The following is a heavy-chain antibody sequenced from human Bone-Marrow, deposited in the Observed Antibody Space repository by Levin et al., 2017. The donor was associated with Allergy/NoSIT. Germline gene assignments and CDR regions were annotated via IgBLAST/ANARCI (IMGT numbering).Heavy chain of an antibody. Sequence: SETLSLTCTVSGGSISNYYWSWIRQPPGKGLEWIGYIHYSGSTTHNPSLKSRVTISLDTSKNQFSLKVTSVTAADTAVYYCARGDLEYSNAWSYSYRGLDVWGQGTTVTVSS. CDR3: ARGDLEYSNAWSYSYRGLDV. V-gene: IGHV4-59*01. D-gene: IGHD6-6*01. J-gene: IGHJ6*02. CDR2: IHYSGST. CDR1: GGSISNYY.